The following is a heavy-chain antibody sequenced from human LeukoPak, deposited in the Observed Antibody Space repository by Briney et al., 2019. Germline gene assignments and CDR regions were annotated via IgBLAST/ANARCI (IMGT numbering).Heavy chain of an antibody. J-gene: IGHJ6*02. D-gene: IGHD2-15*01. CDR1: GYTFTSYD. CDR2: MNPNRGNT. Sequence: ASVKVSCTASGYTFTSYDINWVRQATGQGLEWMGWMNPNRGNTGYAQKFQGRVTMTRNTSISTAYMELSSLRSEDTAVYYCARGRQDIVVVVAANYGMDVWGQGTTVTVSS. CDR3: ARGRQDIVVVVAANYGMDV. V-gene: IGHV1-8*01.